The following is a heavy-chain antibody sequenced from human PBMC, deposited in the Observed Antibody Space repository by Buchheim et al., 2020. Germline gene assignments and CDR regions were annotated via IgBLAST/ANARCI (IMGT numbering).Heavy chain of an antibody. J-gene: IGHJ4*02. V-gene: IGHV3-30*18. CDR1: GFTFSSYG. CDR2: ISYDGSNK. D-gene: IGHD3-3*01. Sequence: QVQLVESGGGVVQPGRSLRLSCAASGFTFSSYGMHWVRQAPGKGLEWVAVISYDGSNKYYADSVKGRFTISRDNSKNTLYLQMNSLRAEDTAVYYCAKENYDFGPYYFDYWGQETL. CDR3: AKENYDFGPYYFDY.